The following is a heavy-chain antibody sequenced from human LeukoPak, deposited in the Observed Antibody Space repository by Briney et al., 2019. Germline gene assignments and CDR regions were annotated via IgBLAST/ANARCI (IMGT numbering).Heavy chain of an antibody. Sequence: GGSLRLSCAASGFTVSSNYMSWVRQAPGKGLEWVSVIYSGGSTYYADSVKGRFTISRDNSKNTLYLQMNSLRAEDTAVYYCAVGSSGYPHTFWGQGTLVTVSS. D-gene: IGHD3-22*01. J-gene: IGHJ4*02. V-gene: IGHV3-66*02. CDR1: GFTVSSNY. CDR3: AVGSSGYPHTF. CDR2: IYSGGST.